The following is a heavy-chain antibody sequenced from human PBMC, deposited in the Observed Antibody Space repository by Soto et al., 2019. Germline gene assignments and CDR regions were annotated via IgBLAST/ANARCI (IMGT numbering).Heavy chain of an antibody. CDR2: INSDGSST. Sequence: GGSLRLSCAASGFTFSSYWMHWVRQAPGKGLVWVSRINSDGSSTSYADSVKGRFTISRDNAKNTLYLQMNSLRAEDTAVYYCASCYSSSCHYYYYYMDVWGKGTTVTVSS. J-gene: IGHJ6*03. V-gene: IGHV3-74*01. D-gene: IGHD6-6*01. CDR1: GFTFSSYW. CDR3: ASCYSSSCHYYYYYMDV.